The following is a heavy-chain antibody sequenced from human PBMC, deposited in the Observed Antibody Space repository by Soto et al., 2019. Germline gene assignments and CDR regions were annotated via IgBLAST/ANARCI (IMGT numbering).Heavy chain of an antibody. D-gene: IGHD3-10*01. CDR2: INHSGST. Sequence: PSETLSLTCAVYGGSFSGYYWSWIRQPPGKGLEWIGEINHSGSTNYNPSLKSRVTISVDTSKNQFSLKLSSVTAADTAVYYCARGIYYGSGSYFGRKKYYFDYWGQGTLVTVSS. CDR1: GGSFSGYY. J-gene: IGHJ4*02. V-gene: IGHV4-34*01. CDR3: ARGIYYGSGSYFGRKKYYFDY.